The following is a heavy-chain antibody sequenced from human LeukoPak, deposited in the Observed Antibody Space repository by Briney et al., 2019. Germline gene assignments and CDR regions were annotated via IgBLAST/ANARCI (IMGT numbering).Heavy chain of an antibody. J-gene: IGHJ5*02. V-gene: IGHV3-23*01. D-gene: IGHD3-10*01. CDR2: ISGSGGST. CDR1: GFTFSSYA. Sequence: PGGSLRLSCAASGFTFSSYAMSWVRQAPGKGLEWVSAISGSGGSTYYADSVKGRFTISRDNSKNTLYLQMNSLRAEDTAVYYCARLTRNSYGSGSYDNWFDPWGQGTLVTVSS. CDR3: ARLTRNSYGSGSYDNWFDP.